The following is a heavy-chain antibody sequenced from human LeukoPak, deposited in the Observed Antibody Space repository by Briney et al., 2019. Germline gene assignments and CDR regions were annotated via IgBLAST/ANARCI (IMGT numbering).Heavy chain of an antibody. Sequence: GGSLRLSCAASGFTFSSSAMHWVRQASGKGLEWVGRIRSKANSYATAYAASVKGRFTISRDDSKNTAYLQMNSLKTEDTAVYYCTRHSSGYPYWGQGTLVTVSS. CDR2: IRSKANSYAT. D-gene: IGHD3-3*01. J-gene: IGHJ4*02. V-gene: IGHV3-73*01. CDR1: GFTFSSSA. CDR3: TRHSSGYPY.